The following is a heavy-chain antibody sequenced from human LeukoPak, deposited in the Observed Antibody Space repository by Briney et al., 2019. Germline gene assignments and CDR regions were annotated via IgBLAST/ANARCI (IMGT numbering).Heavy chain of an antibody. J-gene: IGHJ4*02. D-gene: IGHD5-24*01. V-gene: IGHV7-4-1*02. CDR2: INTNTGNP. CDR3: ARGGRWPDY. Sequence: ASVKVSRKASGYTFISYAMNWVRQAPGQGLERMGWINTNTGNPTYAQGFTGRFVFSLDTSVSTAYLQISSLKAEDTAVYYCARGGRWPDYWGQGTLVTVSS. CDR1: GYTFISYA.